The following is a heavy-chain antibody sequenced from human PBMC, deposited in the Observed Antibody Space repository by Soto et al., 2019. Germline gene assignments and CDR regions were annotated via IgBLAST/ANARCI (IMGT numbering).Heavy chain of an antibody. CDR3: AASIFYYGMDV. J-gene: IGHJ6*01. CDR2: IYPGDSDT. Sequence: PVESLNISCKVSGYTFTNYWIGWVLQMPGKGLEWMGIIYPGDSDTKYNPSFQGQVTISADKSITTTYLRWTSLKASDTAIYYCAASIFYYGMDVWGQGTPVTVSS. CDR1: GYTFTNYW. V-gene: IGHV5-51*01.